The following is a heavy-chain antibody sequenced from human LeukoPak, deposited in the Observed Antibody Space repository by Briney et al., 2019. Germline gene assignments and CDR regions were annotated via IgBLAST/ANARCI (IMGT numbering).Heavy chain of an antibody. CDR1: GGSISSSSYY. Sequence: SETLSLTCTVSGGSISSSSYYWGWIRQPPGTGLEWIGSIYYSGSTNYNPSLKSRVTISVDTSKNQFSLKLSSVTAADTAVYYCARGRPYYDFWSGCFGYWGQGTLVTVSS. J-gene: IGHJ4*02. CDR2: IYYSGST. D-gene: IGHD3-3*01. CDR3: ARGRPYYDFWSGCFGY. V-gene: IGHV4-39*07.